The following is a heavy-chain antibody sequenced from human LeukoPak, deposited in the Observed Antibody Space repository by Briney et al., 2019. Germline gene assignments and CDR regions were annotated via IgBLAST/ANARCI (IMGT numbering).Heavy chain of an antibody. CDR3: AREGIQLWLRGAFDI. J-gene: IGHJ3*02. CDR1: GFIVSSNY. Sequence: PGGSLRLSCAASGFIVSSNYMTWVRQAPGEGLEWVSVIHNDGSTYYTDSVKGRFTISRDNSKNTLYLQMNSLRAEDTAVYYCAREGIQLWLRGAFDIWGQGTMVTVSS. V-gene: IGHV3-53*01. D-gene: IGHD5-18*01. CDR2: IHNDGST.